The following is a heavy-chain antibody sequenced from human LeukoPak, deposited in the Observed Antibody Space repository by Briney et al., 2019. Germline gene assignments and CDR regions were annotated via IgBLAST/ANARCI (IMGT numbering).Heavy chain of an antibody. CDR1: GFPFSSYA. J-gene: IGHJ4*02. Sequence: GSLRLSFAASGFPFSSYAMSWVRQAPGKGLEWVSAISGSGGSTYYADSVKGRFTISRDNSKNTLYLQMNSLRAEDTAVYYCAKLSSGWFTPGSLDYWGQGTLVTVSS. CDR3: AKLSSGWFTPGSLDY. D-gene: IGHD6-19*01. CDR2: ISGSGGST. V-gene: IGHV3-23*01.